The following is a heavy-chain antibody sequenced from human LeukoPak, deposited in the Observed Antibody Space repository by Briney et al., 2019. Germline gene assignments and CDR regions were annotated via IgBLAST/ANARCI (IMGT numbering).Heavy chain of an antibody. Sequence: PGGSLRLSCAASGFTFSRYWMSWVRQAPGKGLEWVANMNQDGSEKYYLDSVKGRFTISRDNAKNSLYLQVNSLRAEDTAVYYCARDGAARGSGSFGDWGQGTLLTVSS. CDR3: ARDGAARGSGSFGD. D-gene: IGHD3-10*01. J-gene: IGHJ4*02. CDR1: GFTFSRYW. CDR2: MNQDGSEK. V-gene: IGHV3-7*01.